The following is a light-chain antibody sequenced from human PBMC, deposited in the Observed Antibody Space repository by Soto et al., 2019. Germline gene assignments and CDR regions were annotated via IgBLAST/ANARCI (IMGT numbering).Light chain of an antibody. CDR2: DAY. CDR1: QTVRNNY. Sequence: EIVLTQSPATLSLSPGERATLSCRASQTVRNNYLAWYQQKPGQAPRLLIYDAYSRATGIPDRFSGGGSGTDFTLTISRLEPEDFAVYYCQQFSSYPLTFGGGTKVDIK. V-gene: IGKV3-20*01. CDR3: QQFSSYPLT. J-gene: IGKJ4*01.